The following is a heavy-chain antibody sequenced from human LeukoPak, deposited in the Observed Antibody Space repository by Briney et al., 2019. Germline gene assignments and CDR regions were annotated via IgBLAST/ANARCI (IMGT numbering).Heavy chain of an antibody. D-gene: IGHD3-10*01. CDR1: GFTFSSYS. V-gene: IGHV3-21*01. J-gene: IGHJ4*02. CDR2: ISSSSSYI. CDR3: ARDGMVRGRGDY. Sequence: PGGSLRLSCAASGFTFSSYSMNWVRQAPGKGLEWVSSISSSSSYIYYADSVKGRFTIPRDNAKNSLYLQMNSLRAEDTAVYYCARDGMVRGRGDYWGQGTLVTVSA.